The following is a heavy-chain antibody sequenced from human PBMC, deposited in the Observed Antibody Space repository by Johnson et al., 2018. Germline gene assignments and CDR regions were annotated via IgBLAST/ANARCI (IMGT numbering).Heavy chain of an antibody. Sequence: VQLVESGGVVVQXGGSLRISCAASGFTFEDYTMHWVRQVPGKGLEWVSLISWDAGNAHYADSVKDRFTISRDNEGNSLSRQMSSLRSEDSGIYYCPKDMLRFSRFYDAFDVWGQGTVVTVSP. D-gene: IGHD3-16*01. V-gene: IGHV3-43*01. CDR1: GFTFEDYT. J-gene: IGHJ3*01. CDR2: ISWDAGNA. CDR3: PKDMLRFSRFYDAFDV.